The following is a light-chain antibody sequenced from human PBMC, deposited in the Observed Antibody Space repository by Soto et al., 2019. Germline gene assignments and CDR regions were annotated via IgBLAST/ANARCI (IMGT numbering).Light chain of an antibody. CDR3: QHYNSYSEA. Sequence: IQMTQSPSTLCGSLGGIVTITCRASQTISSWLAWYQQKPGKAPKLLIYKASTLKSGVPSRFSGSGSGTEFTLTISSLQPDDFATYYCQHYNSYSEAFGQGTKV. J-gene: IGKJ1*01. CDR1: QTISSW. CDR2: KAS. V-gene: IGKV1-5*03.